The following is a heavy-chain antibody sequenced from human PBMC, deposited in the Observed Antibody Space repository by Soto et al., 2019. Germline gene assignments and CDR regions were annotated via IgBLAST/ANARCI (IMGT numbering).Heavy chain of an antibody. J-gene: IGHJ6*02. D-gene: IGHD3-9*01. V-gene: IGHV1-69*06. CDR3: ARAPRDYDILTGYYYYYYGMDV. CDR2: IIPIFGTA. CDR1: GGTFSSYA. Sequence: SVKVSCKASGGTFSSYAISWVRQAPGQGLEWMGGIIPIFGTANYAQKFQGRVTITADKSTSTAYMELSSLRSEDTAVYYCARAPRDYDILTGYYYYYYGMDVWGQGTTVTVSS.